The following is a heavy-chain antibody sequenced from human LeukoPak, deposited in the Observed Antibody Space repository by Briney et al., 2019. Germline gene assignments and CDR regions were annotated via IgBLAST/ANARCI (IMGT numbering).Heavy chain of an antibody. Sequence: ESGPTLVNPTETLTLTCTVSGFSLSNARMGVSWIRQPPGKAPEWLAHIFSNDEKSYSRSLKSRLTISKDTSKSQVVLTMTDMDPVDTGTYYCARIRFDSSGYYYFDYWGQGTLVTVSS. CDR1: GFSLSNARMG. D-gene: IGHD3-22*01. J-gene: IGHJ4*02. CDR2: IFSNDEK. V-gene: IGHV2-26*01. CDR3: ARIRFDSSGYYYFDY.